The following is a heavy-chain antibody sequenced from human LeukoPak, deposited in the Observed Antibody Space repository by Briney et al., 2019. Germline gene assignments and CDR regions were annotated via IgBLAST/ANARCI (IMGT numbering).Heavy chain of an antibody. Sequence: PGGSLRLSCAASGFTFSSYWMSWVRQAPGKGLEWVANIKQDGSEKYYVDSVKGRFTIARDNAKNSLYLQMNSLRAEDTAMYYCARVGGVVPAMPLCFFDYWGQGTLVTVSS. CDR2: IKQDGSEK. V-gene: IGHV3-7*01. CDR3: ARVGGVVPAMPLCFFDY. D-gene: IGHD2-2*01. J-gene: IGHJ4*02. CDR1: GFTFSSYW.